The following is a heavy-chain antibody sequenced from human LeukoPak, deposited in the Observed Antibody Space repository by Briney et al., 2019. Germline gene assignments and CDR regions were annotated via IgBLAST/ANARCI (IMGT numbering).Heavy chain of an antibody. J-gene: IGHJ4*02. CDR2: VSSNGGST. Sequence: GGSLRLSCSASGFTFSSYAMHWVRQAPGKGLEYVSAVSSNGGSTYYADSVKGRFTISRDNSKNTLYLQMSSLRAEDTAVYYCARSYYYGSGSYYPFDYWGQGTLVTVSS. CDR3: ARSYYYGSGSYYPFDY. CDR1: GFTFSSYA. V-gene: IGHV3-64D*06. D-gene: IGHD3-10*01.